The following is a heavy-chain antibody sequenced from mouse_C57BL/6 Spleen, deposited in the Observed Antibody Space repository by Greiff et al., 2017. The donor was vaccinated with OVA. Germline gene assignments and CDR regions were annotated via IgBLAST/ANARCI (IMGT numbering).Heavy chain of an antibody. CDR2: IYPGSGST. CDR3: ARRIYYYGSSYAD. V-gene: IGHV1-55*01. D-gene: IGHD1-1*01. CDR1: GYTFTSYW. Sequence: VQLQQPGAELVKPGASVKMSCKASGYTFTSYWITWVKQRPGQGLEWIGDIYPGSGSTNYNEKFKSKATLTVDTSSSTAYMQLSSLTSEDSAVYYCARRIYYYGSSYADWGQGTTLTVSS. J-gene: IGHJ2*01.